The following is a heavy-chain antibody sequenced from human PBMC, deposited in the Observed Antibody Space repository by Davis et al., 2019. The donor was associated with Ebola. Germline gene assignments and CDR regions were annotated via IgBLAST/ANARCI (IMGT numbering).Heavy chain of an antibody. V-gene: IGHV3-30*18. CDR2: ISYDGSNK. D-gene: IGHD1-26*01. Sequence: GESLKISCAASGFTFSSYGMHWVRQAPGQGLAWVAVISYDGSNKYYADSVKGRFTISRDNSKNTLYLQMNSLRAEDTAVYYCAKVELMGYWGQGTLVTVSS. J-gene: IGHJ4*02. CDR1: GFTFSSYG. CDR3: AKVELMGY.